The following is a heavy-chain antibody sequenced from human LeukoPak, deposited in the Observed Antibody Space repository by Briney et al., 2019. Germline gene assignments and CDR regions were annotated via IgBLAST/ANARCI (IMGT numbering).Heavy chain of an antibody. CDR3: ARGEGGHDL. V-gene: IGHV3-33*01. CDR2: IWYDGSNK. CDR1: GFTFSSYG. Sequence: GRSLRLSCAASGFTFSSYGMHWVRQAPGKGLEWVAVIWYDGSNKYYADSVKGRFTISRDNSKNTLYLQMNSLRAEDTAVYYCARGEGGHDLWGQGTLVTVSS. J-gene: IGHJ4*02. D-gene: IGHD1-26*01.